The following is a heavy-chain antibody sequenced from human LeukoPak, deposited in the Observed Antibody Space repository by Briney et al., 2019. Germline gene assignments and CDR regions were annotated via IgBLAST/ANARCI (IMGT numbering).Heavy chain of an antibody. J-gene: IGHJ4*02. CDR3: ARDRAYYDILTGYWYYFDY. CDR1: RFTFSNYW. Sequence: PGGSLRLSCVASRFTFSNYWMSWVRQAPGKGLEWVANINQDGSKKRYADSMKGRFTISRDNAKESLYLQMNSLRAEDTAVYYCARDRAYYDILTGYWYYFDYWGQGTLVTVSS. V-gene: IGHV3-7*01. D-gene: IGHD3-9*01. CDR2: INQDGSKK.